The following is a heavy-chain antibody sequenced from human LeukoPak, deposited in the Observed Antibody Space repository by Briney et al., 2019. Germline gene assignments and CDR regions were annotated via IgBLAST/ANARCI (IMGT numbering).Heavy chain of an antibody. CDR3: AKDWRRIVLVAAVTRHGNYMDV. V-gene: IGHV3-30*02. D-gene: IGHD2-15*01. Sequence: PGGSLRLSCAASGFTFSSYSMNWVRQAPGKGLDWVAFIRYDGSNKYYTDSVNGRFTISRDNSNNTLYLQMNSLRGENTDVYYCAKDWRRIVLVAAVTRHGNYMDVWGKGTTVTISS. J-gene: IGHJ6*03. CDR2: IRYDGSNK. CDR1: GFTFSSYS.